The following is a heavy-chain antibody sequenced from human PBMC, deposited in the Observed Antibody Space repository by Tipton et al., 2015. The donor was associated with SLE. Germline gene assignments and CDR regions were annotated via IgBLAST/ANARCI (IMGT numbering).Heavy chain of an antibody. J-gene: IGHJ4*02. CDR1: GASISSYY. CDR3: AREPRSGYHDY. Sequence: LRLSCTVSGASISSYYWSWIRQPPGKGLEWIGYIHYSGSTIHNPSLKSRVTMSVDTSKNQFSLKLSSVTAADTAVYYCAREPRSGYHDYWGQGTLVIVSS. V-gene: IGHV4-59*12. CDR2: IHYSGST. D-gene: IGHD3-3*01.